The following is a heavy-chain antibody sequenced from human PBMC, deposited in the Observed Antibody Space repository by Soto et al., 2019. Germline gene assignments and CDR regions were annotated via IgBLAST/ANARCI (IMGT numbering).Heavy chain of an antibody. CDR1: GFTFSRHP. V-gene: IGHV3-23*01. D-gene: IGHD1-26*01. J-gene: IGHJ4*02. CDR3: AKDISVVGSDSGGIDY. CDR2: ISGSGDRT. Sequence: GGSLRLSCAASGFTFSRHPMNWVRQAPGKGLEWVSGISGSGDRTYFADSVQGRFTVSRDNSRNTLNLQMSSLRVDDTAVYYCAKDISVVGSDSGGIDYWGQGTLVTVSS.